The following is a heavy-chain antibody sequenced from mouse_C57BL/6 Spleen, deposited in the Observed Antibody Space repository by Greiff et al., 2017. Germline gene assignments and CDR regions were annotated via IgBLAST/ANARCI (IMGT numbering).Heavy chain of an antibody. D-gene: IGHD2-1*01. CDR1: GYTFTDYY. CDR2: INPYNGGT. CDR3: AGKAYGNYLYYFDN. V-gene: IGHV1-19*01. J-gene: IGHJ2*01. Sequence: EVQLQQSGPVLVKPGASVKMSCKASGYTFTDYYMNWVKQSPGKSLEWIGVINPYNGGTSYNQKFKGKATLTVDKSSSTAYMELNSLTSEDSAVYYCAGKAYGNYLYYFDNWGQGTTLTVSS.